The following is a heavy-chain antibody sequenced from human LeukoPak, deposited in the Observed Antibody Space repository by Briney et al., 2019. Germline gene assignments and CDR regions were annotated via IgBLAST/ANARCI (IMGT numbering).Heavy chain of an antibody. CDR1: GFTFSSYA. D-gene: IGHD3-22*01. J-gene: IGHJ4*02. Sequence: PGGSLRLSCAASGFTFSSYAMHWVRQAPGKGLEYVSAISSNGGSTYYANSVKGRFTISRDNSKNTLYLQMGSLRAEDMAVYYCARGGYYEESVLYYFDYWGQGTLVTVSS. V-gene: IGHV3-64*01. CDR3: ARGGYYEESVLYYFDY. CDR2: ISSNGGST.